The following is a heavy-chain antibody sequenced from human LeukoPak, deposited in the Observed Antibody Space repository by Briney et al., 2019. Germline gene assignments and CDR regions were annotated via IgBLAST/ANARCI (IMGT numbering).Heavy chain of an antibody. Sequence: ASVTVSCKASGYTFTSYGISWVRQAPGQGLELMGWISAYNDKTNYAQKLQGRVTMTTDTSTSKAYMELRSLRSDDTAVYYCARDHDRGPYSSSWYEDPTSFDYWGQGTLVTVSS. CDR3: ARDHDRGPYSSSWYEDPTSFDY. CDR2: ISAYNDKT. D-gene: IGHD6-13*01. J-gene: IGHJ4*02. CDR1: GYTFTSYG. V-gene: IGHV1-18*01.